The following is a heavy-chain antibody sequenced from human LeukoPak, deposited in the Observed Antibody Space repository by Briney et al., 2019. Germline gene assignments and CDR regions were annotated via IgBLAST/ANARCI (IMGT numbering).Heavy chain of an antibody. J-gene: IGHJ4*02. V-gene: IGHV3-9*01. D-gene: IGHD1-1*01. CDR3: TRVTSWRTGFDY. CDR2: ITWNSDDM. CDR1: GFSFEAYG. Sequence: GRSLRLSRAASGFSFEAYGMYWVRQAPGKGLEWVSGITWNSDDMAYADSVKGRFTISRDNAKNCLYLQMNSLTVEDTALYYCTRVTSWRTGFDYWGQGTLVTVSS.